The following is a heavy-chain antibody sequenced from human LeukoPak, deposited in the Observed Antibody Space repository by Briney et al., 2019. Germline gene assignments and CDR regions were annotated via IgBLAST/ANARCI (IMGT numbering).Heavy chain of an antibody. D-gene: IGHD3-10*01. CDR2: ISAYNANT. CDR1: GYTFTRYG. Sequence: ASVKVSCKASGYTFTRYGISWVRQAPGQGLEWMGWISAYNANTNYAQKVQGRVTMTTDISTSTAYMELRSLTSDDTAVYYCARDYGYYGSGSYLGYWGQGTLVPVSS. V-gene: IGHV1-18*01. J-gene: IGHJ4*02. CDR3: ARDYGYYGSGSYLGY.